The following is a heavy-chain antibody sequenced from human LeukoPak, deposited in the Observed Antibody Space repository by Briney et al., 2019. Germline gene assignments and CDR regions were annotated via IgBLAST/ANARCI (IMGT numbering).Heavy chain of an antibody. CDR2: ISGSDGST. Sequence: GGSLRLSCAASGFTFCSYAMRWVRQAPGKGLEWLSAISGSDGSTYYADSVKGRFTISRDNSRDTPYLKINSLRAENTAVYYCAKGYYDYVWGSYYFDYWGQGTLVTVSS. J-gene: IGHJ4*02. CDR1: GFTFCSYA. D-gene: IGHD3-16*01. V-gene: IGHV3-23*01. CDR3: AKGYYDYVWGSYYFDY.